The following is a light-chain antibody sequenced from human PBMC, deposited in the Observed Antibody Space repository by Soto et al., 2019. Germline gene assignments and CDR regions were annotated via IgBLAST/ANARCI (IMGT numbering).Light chain of an antibody. V-gene: IGKV1-39*01. CDR3: QQSYSIPPA. J-gene: IGKJ1*01. CDR1: QSISNH. Sequence: DIQMTQSPSSLSASVEDRVIITCRASQSISNHLNWYQQKPGKAPKLLIFAASSLQSGVPSRFSGSRCGPDLTLTIRSLQTEYLAIYCCQQSYSIPPAFGQGTKVDIK. CDR2: AAS.